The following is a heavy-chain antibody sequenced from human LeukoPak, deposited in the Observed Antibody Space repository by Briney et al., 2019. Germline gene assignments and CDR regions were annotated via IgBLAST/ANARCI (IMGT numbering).Heavy chain of an antibody. CDR1: GGSISRYY. J-gene: IGHJ4*02. D-gene: IGHD3-10*01. V-gene: IGHV4-59*12. CDR2: ISDSGTT. CDR3: ARLVRGVIPFDY. Sequence: SETLSLTCTVSGGSISRYYWTWIRQPPGKGLEWFGYISDSGTTNYKPSLKSRVTISVDTSKNQFSLKLSSVTAADTAVYYCARLVRGVIPFDYWGQGTLVTVSS.